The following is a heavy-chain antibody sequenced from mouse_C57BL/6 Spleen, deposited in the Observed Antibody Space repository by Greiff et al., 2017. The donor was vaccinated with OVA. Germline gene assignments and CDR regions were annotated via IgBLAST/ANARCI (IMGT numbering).Heavy chain of an antibody. Sequence: EVKLVESGGGLVKPGGSLKLSCAASGFTFSSYAMSWVRQTPEKRLEWVATISDGGSYTYYPDNVKGRFTISRDNAKNNLYLQMSQLKTEDTAMYYCARGYGSSPYYFDYWGQGTTLTVSS. CDR3: ARGYGSSPYYFDY. D-gene: IGHD1-1*01. J-gene: IGHJ2*01. CDR2: ISDGGSYT. CDR1: GFTFSSYA. V-gene: IGHV5-4*03.